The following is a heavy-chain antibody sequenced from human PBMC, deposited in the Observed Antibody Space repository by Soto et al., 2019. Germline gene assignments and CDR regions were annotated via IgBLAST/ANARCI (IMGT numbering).Heavy chain of an antibody. J-gene: IGHJ4*02. Sequence: GGSLRLSCAASGFTFSNAWMNWVRQAPGKGLEWVGRIKSKTDGGTTDYAAPVKGRFTISRDDSKNTLYLQMNSLKTEDTAVYYCTTDTNDSSGYPVDYWGQGTLVTVSS. CDR3: TTDTNDSSGYPVDY. CDR1: GFTFSNAW. D-gene: IGHD3-22*01. V-gene: IGHV3-15*07. CDR2: IKSKTDGGTT.